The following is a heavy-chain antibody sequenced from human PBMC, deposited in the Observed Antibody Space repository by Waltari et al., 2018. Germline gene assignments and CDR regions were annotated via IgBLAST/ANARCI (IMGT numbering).Heavy chain of an antibody. J-gene: IGHJ6*03. CDR1: GGSISSYY. CDR2: IYTSGST. D-gene: IGHD3-3*01. V-gene: IGHV4-4*07. Sequence: QVQLQESGPGLVKPSETLSLTCTVSGGSISSYYWSWIRQPAGKGLEWIGRIYTSGSTNANPSLKRRVTMSVDTSKNQFSLKLSSVTAADTAVYYCARENRYDFWSGYYFVYDSNYYYYMDVWGKGTTVTVSS. CDR3: ARENRYDFWSGYYFVYDSNYYYYMDV.